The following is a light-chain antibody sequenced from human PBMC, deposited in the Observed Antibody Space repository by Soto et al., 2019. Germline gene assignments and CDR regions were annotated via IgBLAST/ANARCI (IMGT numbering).Light chain of an antibody. CDR1: QSVSSSH. Sequence: EIVLTQSPGTLSLSPGERATLSCRASQSVSSSHLAWYQQKRGQAPRLLIYGASTRATGIPARFSGSGSGTEFTLTISSLQSEDFAVYYCQQYNNWPRTFGQGTKVDI. V-gene: IGKV3-15*01. CDR3: QQYNNWPRT. CDR2: GAS. J-gene: IGKJ1*01.